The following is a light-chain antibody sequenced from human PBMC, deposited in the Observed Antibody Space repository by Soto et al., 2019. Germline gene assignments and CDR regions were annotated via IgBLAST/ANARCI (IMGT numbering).Light chain of an antibody. CDR1: QSVRSSL. J-gene: IGKJ1*01. V-gene: IGKV3-20*01. CDR2: GAS. CDR3: QQHDRSPAT. Sequence: EIVLTQSPGTLSLSPRERATLSCRASQSVRSSLVSWYQQKPGQAPRLLIYGASTRSTGIPDRFSGGGSGTDFTLSISRLDVQDYGVFYCQQHDRSPATFAQGTK.